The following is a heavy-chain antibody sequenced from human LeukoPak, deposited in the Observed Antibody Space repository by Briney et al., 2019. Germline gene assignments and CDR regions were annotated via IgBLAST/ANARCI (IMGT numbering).Heavy chain of an antibody. J-gene: IGHJ5*02. CDR3: AKKEVDSS. D-gene: IGHD5-12*01. Sequence: GGSLRLSCAASGFTFSSYGMHWVRQAPGKGLEWVAVISYDGSNKYYADSVKGRFTISRDNSKNTLYLQMNSLRAEDTAVYYCAKKEVDSSWGQGTLVTVSS. CDR2: ISYDGSNK. V-gene: IGHV3-30*18. CDR1: GFTFSSYG.